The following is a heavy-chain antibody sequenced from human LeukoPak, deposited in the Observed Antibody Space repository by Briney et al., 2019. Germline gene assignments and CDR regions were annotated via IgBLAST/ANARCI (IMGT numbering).Heavy chain of an antibody. D-gene: IGHD3-22*01. J-gene: IGHJ4*02. CDR1: GGSISSYY. CDR2: IYYSGST. V-gene: IGHV4-59*08. CDR3: AGTTYYYDSSGYSYSYYFDY. Sequence: SETLSLTCTVSGGSISSYYWSWIRQPPGKGLEWIGYIYYSGSTNYNPSLESRVTISVDTSKNQFSLKLSSVTAADAAVYYCAGTTYYYDSSGYSYSYYFDYWGQGTLVTVSS.